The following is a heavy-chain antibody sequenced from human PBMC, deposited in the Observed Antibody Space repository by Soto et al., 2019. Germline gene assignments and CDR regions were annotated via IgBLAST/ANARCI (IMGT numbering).Heavy chain of an antibody. Sequence: QVQLVESGGGVVQPGRSLRLSCAASGFTFSSYGMHWVRQAPGKGLEWVAVIWYDGSNKYYADSVKGRFTISRDNSKNTLYLQMNSLRAEDTAVYYCARLQEYSSSRMIDYWGQGTLVTVSS. CDR1: GFTFSSYG. J-gene: IGHJ4*02. CDR3: ARLQEYSSSRMIDY. D-gene: IGHD6-6*01. CDR2: IWYDGSNK. V-gene: IGHV3-33*01.